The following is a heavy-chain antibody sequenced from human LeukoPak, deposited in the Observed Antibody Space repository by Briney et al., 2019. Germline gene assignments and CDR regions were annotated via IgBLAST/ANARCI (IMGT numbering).Heavy chain of an antibody. CDR3: ARHGVKDFDILTGYHFYNMDV. CDR2: IYPSDSDI. D-gene: IGHD3-9*01. Sequence: GESLQISSQGSCYTFTSYWIAWGRPMPGRGRELMGVIYPSDSDIRYSPSFQGQVTISADKSISTAYLQWRSLKASDSAMYYCARHGVKDFDILTGYHFYNMDVWGKGTTVTVSS. CDR1: CYTFTSYW. J-gene: IGHJ6*04. V-gene: IGHV5-51*01.